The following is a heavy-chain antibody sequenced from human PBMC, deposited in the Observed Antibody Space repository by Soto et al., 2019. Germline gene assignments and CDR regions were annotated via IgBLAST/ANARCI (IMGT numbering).Heavy chain of an antibody. CDR1: GFTFSSFS. D-gene: IGHD6-13*01. Sequence: GGSLRLSCAASGFTFSSFSISWVRQAPGKGLDWVSAISGSGVSTYSADSVKGRFTISRDNSKNTLYLQMISLRAEQTAVYYCATGFSAGNASPPDFWGQGSLVTVCS. J-gene: IGHJ1*01. V-gene: IGHV3-23*01. CDR3: ATGFSAGNASPPDF. CDR2: ISGSGVST.